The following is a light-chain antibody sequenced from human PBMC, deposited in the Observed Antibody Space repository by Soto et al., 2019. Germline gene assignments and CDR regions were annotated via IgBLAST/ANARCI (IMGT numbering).Light chain of an antibody. V-gene: IGLV2-14*01. Sequence: QSALTQPASVSGSPGQSIAISCTGTRSDVGAYNYVSWYQQHPGKAPKLMISEVTNRPSGVSDRFSGSKSVNTASLTISGLQAEDDADYYCSSFTSRFTFVFGTGTKVTVL. CDR2: EVT. CDR3: SSFTSRFTFV. CDR1: RSDVGAYNY. J-gene: IGLJ1*01.